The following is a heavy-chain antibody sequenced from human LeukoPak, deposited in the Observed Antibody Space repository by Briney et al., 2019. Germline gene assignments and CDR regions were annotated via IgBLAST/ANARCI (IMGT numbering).Heavy chain of an antibody. CDR2: INPSGGST. Sequence: SVKVSCKASGYTFTSYYMHWARQAPGQGLEWMGIINPSGGSTSYAQKFQGRVTMTRDTSTSTVYMELSSLRSEDTAVYYCARVVTTVTTGVNWFDPWGQGTLVTASS. V-gene: IGHV1-46*01. J-gene: IGHJ5*02. CDR1: GYTFTSYY. CDR3: ARVVTTVTTGVNWFDP. D-gene: IGHD4-17*01.